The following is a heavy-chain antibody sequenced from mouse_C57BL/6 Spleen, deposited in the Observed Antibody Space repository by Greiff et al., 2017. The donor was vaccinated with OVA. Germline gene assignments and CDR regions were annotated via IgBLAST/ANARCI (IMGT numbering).Heavy chain of an antibody. CDR2: IYPSDSET. Sequence: VQLQQPGAELVRPGSSVKLSCKASGYTFTSYWMDWVKQRPGQGLEWIGNIYPSDSETHYNQKFKDKATLTVDKSSSTAYMQLSSLTSEDSAVYYCARREGYFYLDYWGQGTTLTVSS. D-gene: IGHD2-3*01. CDR3: ARREGYFYLDY. CDR1: GYTFTSYW. V-gene: IGHV1-61*01. J-gene: IGHJ2*01.